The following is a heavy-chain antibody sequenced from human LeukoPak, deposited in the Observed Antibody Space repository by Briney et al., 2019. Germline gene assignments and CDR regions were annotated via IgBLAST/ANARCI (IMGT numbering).Heavy chain of an antibody. Sequence: GGSLRLSCAASGFTFSAYGAHWVRQAPGKGLEWVAVISYDGSNKYYADSVKGRFTISRDNSKNTLYLQMNSLRAEDTAVFYCAKRGFYYDSSGYYYFDFWGQGTLVTVSS. J-gene: IGHJ4*02. V-gene: IGHV3-30*18. CDR3: AKRGFYYDSSGYYYFDF. CDR2: ISYDGSNK. CDR1: GFTFSAYG. D-gene: IGHD3-22*01.